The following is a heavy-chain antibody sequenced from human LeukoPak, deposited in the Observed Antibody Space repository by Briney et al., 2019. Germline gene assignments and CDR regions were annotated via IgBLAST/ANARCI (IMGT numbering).Heavy chain of an antibody. D-gene: IGHD3-10*01. J-gene: IGHJ6*02. CDR2: ISSTSSYI. V-gene: IGHV3-21*01. CDR3: ARALWSGPVYYGMDV. Sequence: GGSLRLSCAASGFTFSNYNFYWVRQAPGKGLEWVSSISSTSSYIYYADSIKGRFTISRDNAKNSLYLQMNSLRAEDTAVYYCARALWSGPVYYGMDVWGQGTTVTVSS. CDR1: GFTFSNYN.